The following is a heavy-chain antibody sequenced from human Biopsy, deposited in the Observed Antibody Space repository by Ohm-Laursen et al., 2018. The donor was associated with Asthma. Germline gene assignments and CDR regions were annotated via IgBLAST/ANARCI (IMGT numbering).Heavy chain of an antibody. CDR3: ARCQVGYSSGWSLLLKKIYYSGMDV. Sequence: GASVKVSCKAPGGTLSNFAISWVRQAPGQGLEWLGGIMTAFGTTNYAQKFQGRVTITADESTSTAYMEVTSLRSEDTAIYYCARCQVGYSSGWSLLLKKIYYSGMDVWGQGTAVTVSS. CDR1: GGTLSNFA. V-gene: IGHV1-69*13. D-gene: IGHD6-19*01. CDR2: IMTAFGTT. J-gene: IGHJ6*02.